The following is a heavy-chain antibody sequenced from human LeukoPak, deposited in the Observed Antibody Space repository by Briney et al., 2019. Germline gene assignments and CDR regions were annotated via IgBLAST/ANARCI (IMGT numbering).Heavy chain of an antibody. V-gene: IGHV3-53*01. CDR1: GFTVITSF. J-gene: IGHJ4*02. CDR3: TKTGAPWD. CDR2: IYNDGTT. D-gene: IGHD7-27*01. Sequence: GGSLRLSCAASGFTVITSFMSWVRQAPGKGLEWVSVIYNDGTTYYADSVKGRFTISRDNPKNTLYLQMNTLRAEGTAVYYCTKTGAPWDWGQGTQVTVSS.